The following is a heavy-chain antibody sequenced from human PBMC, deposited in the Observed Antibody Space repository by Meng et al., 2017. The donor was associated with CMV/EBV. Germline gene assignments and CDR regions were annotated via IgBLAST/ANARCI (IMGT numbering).Heavy chain of an antibody. J-gene: IGHJ4*02. D-gene: IGHD3-3*01. CDR1: GESISSCY. Sequence: SETLSPTCTVSGESISSCYWSWTRQLPGKGLEWFGYIYYSGSTNYNPSLKSRVTTSVDTSKNQFSLKLSSVTAAGTAVYYCGRDRDDFWSSRYFDYWGQGTLVTVSS. V-gene: IGHV4-59*01. CDR3: GRDRDDFWSSRYFDY. CDR2: IYYSGST.